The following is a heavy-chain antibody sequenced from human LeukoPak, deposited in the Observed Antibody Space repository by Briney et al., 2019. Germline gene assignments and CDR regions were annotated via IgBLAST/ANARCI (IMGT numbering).Heavy chain of an antibody. CDR2: ISAYNGST. Sequence: ASVTVSCNSSGYTFTSCGISWGRQAPAPGLEWVGWISAYNGSTSYEQTVHGRVTMTTDTSASTAYMELRSLRSDDSGVYCCARGERRYDRLDPWGQETLVTVSS. CDR1: GYTFTSCG. V-gene: IGHV1-18*04. D-gene: IGHD1-1*01. J-gene: IGHJ5*02. CDR3: ARGERRYDRLDP.